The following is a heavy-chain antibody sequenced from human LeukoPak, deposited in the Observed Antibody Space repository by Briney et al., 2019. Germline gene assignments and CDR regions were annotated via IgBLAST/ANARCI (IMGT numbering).Heavy chain of an antibody. CDR1: GFAFISTS. D-gene: IGHD1-1*01. J-gene: IGHJ6*03. V-gene: IGHV3-48*04. CDR3: ATTGNFYDMDV. CDR2: SSTVAGNI. Sequence: GGSLRLSCAASGFAFISTSIHWVRQAPGKGLEWLSYSSTVAGNIYYAASVKGRFTISRDNAKSSLNLQMSSLRAEDTAVYFCATTGNFYDMDVWGKGTTVTVSS.